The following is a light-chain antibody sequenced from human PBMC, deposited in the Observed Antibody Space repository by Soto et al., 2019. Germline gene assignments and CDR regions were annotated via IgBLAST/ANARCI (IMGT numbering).Light chain of an antibody. CDR1: QSVSSN. CDR2: DTS. Sequence: VMTQSPGTLSVSPGERATLSCRASQSVSSNLAWYQQKPGQAPRLLIYDTSNRATGIPARFSGSGSGTDFTLTISSLEPEDFAVYYCQQRSNWPRTFGQGTKVDI. J-gene: IGKJ1*01. CDR3: QQRSNWPRT. V-gene: IGKV3-11*01.